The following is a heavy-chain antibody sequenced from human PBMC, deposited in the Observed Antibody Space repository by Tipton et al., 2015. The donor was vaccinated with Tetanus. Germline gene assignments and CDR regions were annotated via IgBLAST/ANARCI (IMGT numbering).Heavy chain of an antibody. D-gene: IGHD6-19*01. CDR2: MYSGGDT. CDR1: GFTFRTYA. CDR3: VRDGGSSGWLAY. Sequence: SLRLSCAASGFTFRTYAMNWVRQAPGKGLEWVSVMYSGGDTYYVDSVKGRFSISRDNAKNTLYLQMNSLRVEDTAVYYCVRDGGSSGWLAYWGQGTLVTVSS. J-gene: IGHJ4*02. V-gene: IGHV3-53*01.